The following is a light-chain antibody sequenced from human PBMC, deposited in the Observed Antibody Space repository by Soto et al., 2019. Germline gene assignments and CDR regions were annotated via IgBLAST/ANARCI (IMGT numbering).Light chain of an antibody. Sequence: QSVLTQPPSVSGAPGQRVTISCTGSSSNIGAGYDVHWYQWLPGTAPKPLIYGNSNRPSGVPDRFSGSKSGTSASLAITGLQAEDEADYYCQSYDSSLNYVFGTGTKVTVL. V-gene: IGLV1-40*01. CDR3: QSYDSSLNYV. CDR1: SSNIGAGYD. J-gene: IGLJ1*01. CDR2: GNS.